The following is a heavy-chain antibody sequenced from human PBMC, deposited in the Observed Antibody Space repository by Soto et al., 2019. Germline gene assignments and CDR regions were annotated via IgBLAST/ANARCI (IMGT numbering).Heavy chain of an antibody. CDR3: ARERGGDYGDYGAWGYYYMGV. Sequence: ASVKVSCKASGYTFTSYGISWVRQAPGQGLEWMGWISAYNGNTNYAQKLQGRVTMTTDTSTSTAYMELRSLRSDDTAVYYCARERGGDYGDYGAWGYYYMGVWGKGTTVTVSS. CDR1: GYTFTSYG. CDR2: ISAYNGNT. D-gene: IGHD4-17*01. V-gene: IGHV1-18*01. J-gene: IGHJ6*03.